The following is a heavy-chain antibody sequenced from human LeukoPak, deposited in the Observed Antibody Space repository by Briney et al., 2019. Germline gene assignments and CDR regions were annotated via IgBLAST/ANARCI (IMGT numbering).Heavy chain of an antibody. Sequence: PGGSLRLSCAASGLTVSSNYMTWGRQAPGQGLRWFSVIYSGGTTYYADSVKGRFTISRDNSKNTLYLQMNSLRAEDTAVYYCARALAASLTTHFDYWGQGTLVTVSS. D-gene: IGHD3-3*01. CDR1: GLTVSSNY. V-gene: IGHV3-66*01. CDR2: IYSGGTT. J-gene: IGHJ4*02. CDR3: ARALAASLTTHFDY.